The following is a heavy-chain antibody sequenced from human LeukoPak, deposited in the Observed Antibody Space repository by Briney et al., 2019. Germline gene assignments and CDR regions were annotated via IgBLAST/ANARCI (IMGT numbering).Heavy chain of an antibody. CDR1: GFIFSNYW. CDR3: ARGPYTANYYDGDY. Sequence: GGSLRLSCAASGFIFSNYWMHWVRQAPGKGLGWVSRINSVVSSTSYADSVKGRFTIYREQGKNPLYRQRDSLSAMDTAVYYCARGPYTANYYDGDYWGQGTLVTVSS. J-gene: IGHJ4*02. V-gene: IGHV3-74*01. D-gene: IGHD4/OR15-4a*01. CDR2: INSVVSST.